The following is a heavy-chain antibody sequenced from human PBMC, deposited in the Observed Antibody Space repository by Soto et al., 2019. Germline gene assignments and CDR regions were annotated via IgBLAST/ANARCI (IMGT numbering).Heavy chain of an antibody. J-gene: IGHJ4*02. D-gene: IGHD2-2*01. CDR1: GGSISSSSYY. CDR3: AQTRVVPGSYYFDY. V-gene: IGHV4-39*01. CDR2: IYYSGST. Sequence: SETLSLTCTVSGGSISSSSYYWGWIRQPPGKGLEWIGSIYYSGSTYYNPSLRSRVTISVDTSKNQFSLKLSSVTAADTAVYYCAQTRVVPGSYYFDYWGQGTLVTVSS.